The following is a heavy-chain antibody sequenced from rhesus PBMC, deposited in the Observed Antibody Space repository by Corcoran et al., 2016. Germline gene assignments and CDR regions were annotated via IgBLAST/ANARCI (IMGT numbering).Heavy chain of an antibody. CDR3: ARVGGVGKYFEF. V-gene: IGHV4-169*01. Sequence: QLQLQESGPGLVKPSETLSVTCAVSGGSISSSYWSWIRQAPGKGLELIGYIYGSGSSTNYNPSLTSRVPLAVDTAKYQRSLKLSSVTTADTAVYYCARVGGVGKYFEFWGQGALVTVSS. CDR1: GGSISSSY. D-gene: IGHD1-44*02. J-gene: IGHJ1*01. CDR2: IYGSGSST.